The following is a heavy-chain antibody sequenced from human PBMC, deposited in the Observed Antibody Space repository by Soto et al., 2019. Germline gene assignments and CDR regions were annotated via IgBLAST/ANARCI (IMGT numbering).Heavy chain of an antibody. V-gene: IGHV4-31*03. CDR1: GGSISSGGYY. Sequence: QVQLQESGPELVKPSQTLSLTCTVSGGSISSGGYYWSWIRQHPGKGLEWIGYIYYSGSTYYNPSLKSRVTIAVDTSKNQFSLKLSSVTAADTAVYYCARGPLGGRYYHYGMDVWGQGTTVTVSS. CDR3: ARGPLGGRYYHYGMDV. CDR2: IYYSGST. J-gene: IGHJ6*02. D-gene: IGHD2-15*01.